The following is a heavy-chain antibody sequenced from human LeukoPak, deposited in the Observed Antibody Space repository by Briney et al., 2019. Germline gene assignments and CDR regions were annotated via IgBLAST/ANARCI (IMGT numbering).Heavy chain of an antibody. Sequence: PGRSLRLSCAASGFTFSSYGMHWVRQAPGKGLEWVAVIWYDGSNKYYADSVKGRFTISRDNSKNTLYLQMNSLRAEDTAVYYCARGDYYDSSGYYFFDYWGQGTLVTVSS. V-gene: IGHV3-33*01. CDR1: GFTFSSYG. CDR2: IWYDGSNK. D-gene: IGHD3-22*01. J-gene: IGHJ4*02. CDR3: ARGDYYDSSGYYFFDY.